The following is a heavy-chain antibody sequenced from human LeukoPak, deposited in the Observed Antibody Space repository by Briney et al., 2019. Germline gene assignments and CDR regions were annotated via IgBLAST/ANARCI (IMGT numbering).Heavy chain of an antibody. V-gene: IGHV4-39*07. CDR1: GGSISSSSYY. J-gene: IGHJ4*02. CDR2: IYYNGST. D-gene: IGHD6-13*01. CDR3: AREEAAAAGTPFDY. Sequence: SETLSLTCTVSGGSISSSSYYWGWIRQPPGKGLEWIGSIYYNGSTYYNPSLKSRVTISVDTSKNQFSLKLSSVTAADTAVYYCAREEAAAAGTPFDYWGQGTLVTVSS.